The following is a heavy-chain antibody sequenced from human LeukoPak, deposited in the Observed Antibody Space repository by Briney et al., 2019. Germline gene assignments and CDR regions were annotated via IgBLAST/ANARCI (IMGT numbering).Heavy chain of an antibody. CDR3: ARDVGRQDCTTTSCYGN. Sequence: PGGSLRLSCAASGFTFSSYEMNWVRQAPGKGLQWVSYISTSGSTIYYADSVKGQFTISRDNAKNSLYLQMNSLRAEDTAIYYCARDVGRQDCTTTSCYGNWGQGTLVTVSS. CDR2: ISTSGSTI. V-gene: IGHV3-48*03. D-gene: IGHD2-2*01. J-gene: IGHJ4*02. CDR1: GFTFSSYE.